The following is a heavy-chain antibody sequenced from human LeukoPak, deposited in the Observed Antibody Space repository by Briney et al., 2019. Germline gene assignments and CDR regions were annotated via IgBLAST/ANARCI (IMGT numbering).Heavy chain of an antibody. V-gene: IGHV4-59*08. CDR2: FYYSGST. D-gene: IGHD1-26*01. CDR1: GGSISSYY. CDR3: ARSLVGAVYYFDY. Sequence: WETLSLTCTVSGGSISSYYWRWIRQPPGKGLEWIGYFYYSGSTNYNPSLKRRVTISVDTYKNHFSLKLSSVNTADTAVDYCARSLVGAVYYFDYWGQGTLVTVSS. J-gene: IGHJ4*02.